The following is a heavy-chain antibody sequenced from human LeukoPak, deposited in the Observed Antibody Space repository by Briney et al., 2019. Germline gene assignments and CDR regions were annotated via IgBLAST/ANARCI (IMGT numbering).Heavy chain of an antibody. Sequence: ASVKVSCKASGYSFTGYYLHWVRQARGQGLEWMGWINPNSGGANSAQKFQGRVTMTRVTSINTVYMELSRLRSDDTAVYFCARGGGSGSHPDYWGQGTLVTVSS. CDR2: INPNSGGA. J-gene: IGHJ4*02. D-gene: IGHD3-10*01. CDR3: ARGGGSGSHPDY. V-gene: IGHV1-2*02. CDR1: GYSFTGYY.